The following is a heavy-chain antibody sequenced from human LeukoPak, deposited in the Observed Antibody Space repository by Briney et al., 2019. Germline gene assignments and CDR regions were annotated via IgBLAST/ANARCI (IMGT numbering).Heavy chain of an antibody. Sequence: GGSLRLSCAASGFTFSSYSMNWVRQAPGKGLECVSSIISSSSYIYYADSVKGRFTISRDNAKNSLYLQMNSLSAEDTAVYYCARDFRVWALRLTCYFDYWGQGTLVTVSS. V-gene: IGHV3-21*01. D-gene: IGHD1-26*01. CDR3: ARDFRVWALRLTCYFDY. CDR2: IISSSSYI. CDR1: GFTFSSYS. J-gene: IGHJ4*02.